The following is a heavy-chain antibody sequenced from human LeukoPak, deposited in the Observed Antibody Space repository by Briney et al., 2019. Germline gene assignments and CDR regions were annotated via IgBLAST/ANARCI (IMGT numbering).Heavy chain of an antibody. J-gene: IGHJ4*02. CDR1: GGSISSGDYY. Sequence: PSETLSLTCTVSGGSISSGDYYWSWIRQPPGKGLEWIGYIYYSGSTYYNPSLKSRVTISVDTSKNQFSLKLSSVTAADTAVYYCARSPGDIVVVPAYDFDYWGQGTLVTVSS. D-gene: IGHD2-2*01. V-gene: IGHV4-30-4*01. CDR2: IYYSGST. CDR3: ARSPGDIVVVPAYDFDY.